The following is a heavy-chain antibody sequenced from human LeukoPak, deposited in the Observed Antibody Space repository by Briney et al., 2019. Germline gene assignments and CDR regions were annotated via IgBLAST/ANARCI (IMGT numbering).Heavy chain of an antibody. J-gene: IGHJ6*02. Sequence: PSETLSLTCTVSGGSISSSSYYWGWIRQPPGKGLECIGSIYYSGSTYYNPSLKSRVTISVDTSKNQFSLKLSSVTAADTAVYYCARTTVTTSGHYYGMDVWGQGTTVTVSS. CDR2: IYYSGST. D-gene: IGHD4-17*01. V-gene: IGHV4-39*07. CDR1: GGSISSSSYY. CDR3: ARTTVTTSGHYYGMDV.